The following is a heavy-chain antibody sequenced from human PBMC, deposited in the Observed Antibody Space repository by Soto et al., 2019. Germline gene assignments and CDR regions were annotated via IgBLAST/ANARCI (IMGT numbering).Heavy chain of an antibody. CDR1: GGSISSSSYF. Sequence: SETLSLTCNVSGGSISSSSYFWAWIRRPPGKGLEWIGSIDFRGTTYTNPSLESRVTISVDTSKNHFSLKLDSVTAADTALYYWSRRAPEGFDPGGRGTLFTVS. J-gene: IGHJ5*02. CDR2: IDFRGTT. CDR3: SRRAPEGFDP. V-gene: IGHV4-39*02.